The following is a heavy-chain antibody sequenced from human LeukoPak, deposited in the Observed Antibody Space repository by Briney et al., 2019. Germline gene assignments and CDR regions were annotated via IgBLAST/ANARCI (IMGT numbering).Heavy chain of an antibody. V-gene: IGHV3-74*01. J-gene: IGHJ4*02. CDR3: ARGDSSGWLSRTVDY. CDR2: INSDGSWT. D-gene: IGHD6-19*01. CDR1: GFTFTTYW. Sequence: PGGSLRLSCAASGFTFTTYWMHWVRQAPGKGLVWVSHINSDGSWTSYADSVKGRFTISKDNAKNTVYLQMNSLRAEDTAVYYCARGDSSGWLSRTVDYWGQGTLVTVSS.